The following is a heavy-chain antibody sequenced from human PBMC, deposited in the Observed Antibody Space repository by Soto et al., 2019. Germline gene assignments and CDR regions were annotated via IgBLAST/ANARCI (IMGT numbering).Heavy chain of an antibody. CDR3: ARLLTPRTGYSSSWYYYYYYMDV. CDR1: GGSISSYY. J-gene: IGHJ6*03. Sequence: SETLSLTCTVSGGSISSYYWSWIRQPPGKGLEWIGYIYYSGSTNYNPSLKSRVTISVDTSKNQFSLKLSSVTAADTAVYYCARLLTPRTGYSSSWYYYYYYMDVWGKGTTVTVSS. V-gene: IGHV4-59*08. CDR2: IYYSGST. D-gene: IGHD6-13*01.